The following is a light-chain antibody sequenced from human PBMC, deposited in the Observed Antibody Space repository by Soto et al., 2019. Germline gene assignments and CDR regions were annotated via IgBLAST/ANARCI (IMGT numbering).Light chain of an antibody. J-gene: IGKJ3*01. CDR3: QQTYLTPST. CDR1: QSISDF. CDR2: EAS. V-gene: IGKV1-39*01. Sequence: DIQMTQSPASLSAGAGDRVTITCRASQSISDFLHWYQQKPGKAPSLLIYEASNLQSRVPSRFSGSGSGTDFTLTISSLQTEDFATYYCQQTYLTPSTFGPGTKVDVK.